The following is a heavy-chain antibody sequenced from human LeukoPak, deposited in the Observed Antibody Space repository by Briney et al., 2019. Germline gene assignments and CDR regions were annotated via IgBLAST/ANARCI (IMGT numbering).Heavy chain of an antibody. V-gene: IGHV4-61*02. CDR2: IYTTGST. Sequence: SQTLSLTCTVSGDSITSGSSYWSWIRQPAGKGLEWIGRIYTTGSTNYNPFLKSRVTISADTSKNQFSLKLTSVTAADTAVYYDARVTGSVAAFVWGQGTRVTVSS. CDR3: ARVTGSVAAFV. D-gene: IGHD2-15*01. J-gene: IGHJ3*01. CDR1: GDSITSGSSY.